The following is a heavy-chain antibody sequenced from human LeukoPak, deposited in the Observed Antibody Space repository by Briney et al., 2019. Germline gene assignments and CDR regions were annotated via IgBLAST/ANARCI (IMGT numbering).Heavy chain of an antibody. CDR2: ISSSGSTA. CDR1: GLTFSSYS. CDR3: TRGYDFSDY. V-gene: IGHV3-48*04. J-gene: IGHJ4*02. Sequence: PGESLRLSCAASGLTFSSYSMNWVRQAPGKGLEWVSYISSSGSTAYYADSVKGRFTISRDNAKNLLYLQMNSLRVDDTAMYYCTRGYDFSDYWGQGTVVTVSS. D-gene: IGHD3-3*01.